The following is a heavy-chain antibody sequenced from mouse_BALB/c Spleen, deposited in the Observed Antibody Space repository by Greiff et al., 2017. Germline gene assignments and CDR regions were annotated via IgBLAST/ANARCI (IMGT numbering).Heavy chain of an antibody. V-gene: IGHV1-69*02. CDR3: TGWNGYYGDDAMTY. J-gene: IGHJ4*01. D-gene: IGHD2-3*01. CDR1: GFTFTSYC. Sequence: QVQLQQPGAELVRPGASVKLSCKASGFTFTSYCINWVKQRPGQGLEWIGNIYPSDSYTNYNQKFKDKATWTVDKSSSTAYMQLSSPTSEDSAVYYCTGWNGYYGDDAMTYGGKGTSVTVS. CDR2: IYPSDSYT.